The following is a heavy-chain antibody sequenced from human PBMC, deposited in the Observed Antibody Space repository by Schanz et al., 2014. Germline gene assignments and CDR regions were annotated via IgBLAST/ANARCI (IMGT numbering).Heavy chain of an antibody. CDR1: GITFSDYA. Sequence: VQLVESGGGLVKPGGSLRLSCAASGITFSDYAMSWVRQAPGKGLEWVSTIASGGSHTFYADSVKGRFTISRDNSKNTLYLQMNSLRAEDTAVYYCAKGQLLSYYFDYWGQGTLVTVSS. D-gene: IGHD2-21*01. V-gene: IGHV3-23*04. CDR3: AKGQLLSYYFDY. J-gene: IGHJ4*02. CDR2: IASGGSHT.